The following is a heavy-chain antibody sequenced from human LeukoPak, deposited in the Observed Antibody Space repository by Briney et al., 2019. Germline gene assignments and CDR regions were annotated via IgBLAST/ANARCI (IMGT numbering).Heavy chain of an antibody. J-gene: IGHJ4*02. V-gene: IGHV4-34*01. D-gene: IGHD1-26*01. Sequence: SETLSLTSAVYGGSFSGYYWSWIRPAPGKGLECIGKINHSRSTNYNPSLKSRVAISVDTSKNQFSLKLSSVTAADTAVYDCAREAGATTTYYFDYWGQGTLVTVSS. CDR2: INHSRST. CDR1: GGSFSGYY. CDR3: AREAGATTTYYFDY.